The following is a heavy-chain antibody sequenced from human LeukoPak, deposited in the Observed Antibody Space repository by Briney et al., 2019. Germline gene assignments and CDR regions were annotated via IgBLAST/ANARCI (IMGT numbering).Heavy chain of an antibody. V-gene: IGHV3-21*01. J-gene: IGHJ3*02. CDR3: ARDVFSAGAFDI. Sequence: GGSLRLSCAASGFTFCSYSMNWVRQAPGKGLEWVSSISSSSSYIYYADSVKGRFTISRDNAKNSLYLQMNSLRAEDTAVYYCARDVFSAGAFDIWGQGTMVTVSS. CDR1: GFTFCSYS. CDR2: ISSSSSYI. D-gene: IGHD1-26*01.